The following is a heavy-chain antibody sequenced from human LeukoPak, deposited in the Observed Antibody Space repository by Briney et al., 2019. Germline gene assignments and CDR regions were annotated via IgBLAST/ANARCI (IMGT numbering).Heavy chain of an antibody. V-gene: IGHV3-9*01. CDR1: GFTFDDYA. D-gene: IGHD7-27*01. CDR2: ISWNSGSI. J-gene: IGHJ4*02. CDR3: AKRGLGIEEGLDY. Sequence: GGSLRLSCAASGFTFDDYAMHWVRQAPGKGLEWVSGISWNSGSIGYADSVKGRFTISRDNAKNSLYLQMNSLRAEDTALYYCAKRGLGIEEGLDYWGQGTLATVSS.